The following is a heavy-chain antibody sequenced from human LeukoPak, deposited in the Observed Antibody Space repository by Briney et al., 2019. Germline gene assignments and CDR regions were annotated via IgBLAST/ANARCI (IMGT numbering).Heavy chain of an antibody. Sequence: GSLRLSCAASGFTVSSNYMNWVRQPPGKGLEWIGSIYYSGSTNYNPSLKSRVTISVDTSKNQFSLKLSSVTAADTAVYYCARTSGGYSYGVYYYYYYYMDVWGKGTTVTISS. CDR3: ARTSGGYSYGVYYYYYYYMDV. V-gene: IGHV4-59*02. CDR2: IYYSGST. D-gene: IGHD5-18*01. CDR1: GFTVSSNY. J-gene: IGHJ6*03.